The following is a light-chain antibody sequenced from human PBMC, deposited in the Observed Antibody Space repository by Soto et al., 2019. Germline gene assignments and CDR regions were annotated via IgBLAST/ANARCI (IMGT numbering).Light chain of an antibody. J-gene: IGKJ5*01. CDR2: AAS. Sequence: DSQMTQSPSSLSASVGDRVTITCRASQSISSYLNWYQQKPGKAPKLLIYAASSLQSGVPSRFSGSGSGTDFTLTISSLQPEDFATYYCQQSYSTPITFGHGTRLEIK. V-gene: IGKV1-39*01. CDR3: QQSYSTPIT. CDR1: QSISSY.